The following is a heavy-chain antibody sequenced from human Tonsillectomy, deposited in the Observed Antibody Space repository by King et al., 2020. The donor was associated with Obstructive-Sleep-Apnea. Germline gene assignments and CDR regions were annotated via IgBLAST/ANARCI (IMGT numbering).Heavy chain of an antibody. CDR3: AREGRWLQFRGDDY. V-gene: IGHV4-39*07. J-gene: IGHJ4*02. CDR2: IYYSGST. D-gene: IGHD5-24*01. Sequence: QMQLQESGPGLVKPSETLSLTCIVSGGSISNSSYYWSWIRQPPGKGLEWIGSIYYSGSTYYNPSLESRVTISVDTAKNQLSLKLSSVTAADTAVFYCAREGRWLQFRGDDYWGQETLVTVSS. CDR1: GGSISNSSYY.